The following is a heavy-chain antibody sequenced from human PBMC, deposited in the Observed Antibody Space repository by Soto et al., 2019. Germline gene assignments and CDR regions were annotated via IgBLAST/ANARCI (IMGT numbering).Heavy chain of an antibody. CDR2: FNPNSGDT. CDR3: AREASAVIALDY. Sequence: ASVKVSCQASGYTFTAYSMHWVRQAPGQGLEWVGWFNPNSGDTIYAQKFQGRVTLTRDTSIGTAYMELYSLTSDDTAVYYCAREASAVIALDYWGQGTLVTVSS. CDR1: GYTFTAYS. V-gene: IGHV1-2*02. D-gene: IGHD3-16*02. J-gene: IGHJ4*02.